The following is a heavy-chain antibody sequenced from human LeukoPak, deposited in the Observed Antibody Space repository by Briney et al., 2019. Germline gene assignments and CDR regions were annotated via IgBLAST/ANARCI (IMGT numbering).Heavy chain of an antibody. Sequence: PSETLSLTCTVSGGSITSSNYYWGWIRQPPGKGLEWIGSIYYSGSTYYNPSLKSRVTISVDTSKNQFSLKLSSVTAADTAVYYCARRGWIQPFQHWGQGTLVTVSS. CDR1: GGSITSSNYY. CDR2: IYYSGST. CDR3: ARRGWIQPFQH. V-gene: IGHV4-39*01. D-gene: IGHD5-18*01. J-gene: IGHJ1*01.